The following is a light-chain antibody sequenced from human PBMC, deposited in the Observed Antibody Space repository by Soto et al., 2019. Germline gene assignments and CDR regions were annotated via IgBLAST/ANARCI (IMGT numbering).Light chain of an antibody. V-gene: IGKV3-20*01. Sequence: EIVLTQSPGTLSLSPGERATLSCRASQNVTSRYLAWYQQKPGQAPRLLIFGAFSRATGIPDRFSGSGSGTDFTLTISRLEPEDFAVYYCPHYGTSNTFGQGTKLE. CDR3: PHYGTSNT. CDR1: QNVTSRY. J-gene: IGKJ2*01. CDR2: GAF.